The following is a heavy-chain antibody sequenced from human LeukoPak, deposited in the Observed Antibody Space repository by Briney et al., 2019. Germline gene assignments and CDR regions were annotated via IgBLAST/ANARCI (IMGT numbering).Heavy chain of an antibody. CDR3: ARGGYDILTGYGSFDP. CDR1: GGSFSGYY. Sequence: PSETLSLTCAVYGGSFSGYYWSWIRQPPGKGLEWIGEINHSGSTNYNPSLKSRVTISVDTSKNQFSLKLSSVTTADTAVYYCARGGYDILTGYGSFDPWGQGTLVSVSS. D-gene: IGHD3-9*01. J-gene: IGHJ5*02. CDR2: INHSGST. V-gene: IGHV4-34*01.